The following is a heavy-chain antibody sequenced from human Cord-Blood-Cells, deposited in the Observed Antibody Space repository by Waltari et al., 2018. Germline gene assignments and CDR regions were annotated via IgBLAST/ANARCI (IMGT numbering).Heavy chain of an antibody. CDR3: ARDDYGGNYYFDY. V-gene: IGHV1-46*03. Sequence: QVQLVQSGAVVKKPGASGKVSCKASGYTFTSYYMHWVRQALGQGLECMGIINPSGGSTSYAQNFQGRVNMTRDTSTSTVYMELSSLRSEDTAVYYCARDDYGGNYYFDYWGQGTLVTVSS. CDR2: INPSGGST. J-gene: IGHJ4*02. CDR1: GYTFTSYY. D-gene: IGHD4-17*01.